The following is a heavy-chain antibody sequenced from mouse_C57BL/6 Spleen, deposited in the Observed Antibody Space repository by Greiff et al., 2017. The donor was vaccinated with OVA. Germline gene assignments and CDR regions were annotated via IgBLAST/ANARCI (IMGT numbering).Heavy chain of an antibody. CDR1: GYAFSSSW. Sequence: VQLQQSGPELVKPGASVKISCKASGYAFSSSWMNWVKQRPGKGLEWIGRIYPGDGDTNYNGKFKGKATLTADKSSSTAYMQLSSLTSEDSAVYFCARSYDGYYVFAYWGQGTLVTVSA. CDR2: IYPGDGDT. D-gene: IGHD2-3*01. V-gene: IGHV1-82*01. CDR3: ARSYDGYYVFAY. J-gene: IGHJ3*01.